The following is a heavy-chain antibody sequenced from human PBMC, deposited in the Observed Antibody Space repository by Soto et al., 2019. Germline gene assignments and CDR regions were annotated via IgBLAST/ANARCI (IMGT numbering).Heavy chain of an antibody. CDR2: IIPIFGTA. J-gene: IGHJ5*02. CDR3: ARVDPTVTTYWFDP. Sequence: SVKASCTDCGGTFSSYAISWVRQAPGQGLEWMGGIIPIFGTANYAQKFQGRVTITADESTSTAYMELSSLRSEDTAVYYCARVDPTVTTYWFDPWGQGTLVTVSS. D-gene: IGHD4-17*01. CDR1: GGTFSSYA. V-gene: IGHV1-69*13.